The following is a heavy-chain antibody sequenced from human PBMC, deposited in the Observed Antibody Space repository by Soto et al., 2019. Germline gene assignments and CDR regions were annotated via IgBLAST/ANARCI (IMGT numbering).Heavy chain of an antibody. CDR3: ARDYGDYYFDY. CDR2: ISYDGSNK. Sequence: QVQLVESGGGVVQPGRSLRLSCAASGFTFSSYAMHWVRQAPGKGLEWVAVISYDGSNKYYADSVKGRFTISRDNSKNTLYLQMNRLRAEDTAVYYCARDYGDYYFDYWGQGTLVTVSS. D-gene: IGHD4-17*01. J-gene: IGHJ4*02. V-gene: IGHV3-30-3*01. CDR1: GFTFSSYA.